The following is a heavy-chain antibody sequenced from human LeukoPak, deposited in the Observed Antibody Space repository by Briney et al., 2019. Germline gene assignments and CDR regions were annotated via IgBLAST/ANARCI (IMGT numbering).Heavy chain of an antibody. J-gene: IGHJ4*02. Sequence: GGSLTLSCAASGFTFSNAWMSWVRQAPGKGLEWVGRVKSKSDGGTTDYAAPVKGRFTLSRDDSKNTLYLQMNSLKTEDTAVYYCTTDEMSNYYYSAMDVWGQGTLVTVSS. CDR2: VKSKSDGGTT. CDR1: GFTFSNAW. V-gene: IGHV3-15*01. CDR3: TTDEMSNYYYSAMDV. D-gene: IGHD3-16*01.